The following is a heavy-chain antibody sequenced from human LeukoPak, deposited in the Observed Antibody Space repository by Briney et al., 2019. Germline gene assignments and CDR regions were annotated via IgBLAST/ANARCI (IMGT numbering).Heavy chain of an antibody. V-gene: IGHV3-64D*06. CDR2: ISSNGDKT. CDR3: VRGRGY. D-gene: IGHD2-15*01. Sequence: GGSLRLSCSVSGFTFSTYGMHWVRQAPGTGLELVSAISSNGDKTYYADSVKGRFTISRDNCKDTLYLLSSLRADDTAVYYCVRGRGYGGQRTLVTVSS. CDR1: GFTFSTYG. J-gene: IGHJ4*02.